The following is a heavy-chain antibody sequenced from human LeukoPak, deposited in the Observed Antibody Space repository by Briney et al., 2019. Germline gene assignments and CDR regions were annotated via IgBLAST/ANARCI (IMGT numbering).Heavy chain of an antibody. CDR2: ISSSSSYI. Sequence: ETLSLTCTVSGGSISSGVYYWNWVRQAPGKGLEWVSSISSSSSYIYYADSVKGRFTISRDNAKNSLYLQMNSLRAEDTAVYYCASSLAGWFDPWGQGTLVTVSS. CDR1: GGSISSGVYY. CDR3: ASSLAGWFDP. J-gene: IGHJ5*02. V-gene: IGHV3-21*01. D-gene: IGHD3-10*01.